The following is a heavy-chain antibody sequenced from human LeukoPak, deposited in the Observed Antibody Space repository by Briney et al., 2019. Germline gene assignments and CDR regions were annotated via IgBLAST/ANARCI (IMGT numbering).Heavy chain of an antibody. J-gene: IGHJ3*02. V-gene: IGHV3-23*01. CDR1: GFTFSSYA. Sequence: GRSLRLSCAASGFTFSSYAMSWVRQAPGKGLEWVSVISGSGGSTCYADSVKGRFTISRDNSKNTLYVQMNSLRAEDTAVYYCAKDRHDYGTDAFDIWGQGTMVTVSS. CDR3: AKDRHDYGTDAFDI. CDR2: ISGSGGST. D-gene: IGHD4-17*01.